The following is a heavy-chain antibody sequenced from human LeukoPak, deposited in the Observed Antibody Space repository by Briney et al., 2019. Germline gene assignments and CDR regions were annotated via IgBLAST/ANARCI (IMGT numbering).Heavy chain of an antibody. CDR2: ISGNGGSL. Sequence: PGGSLRLSCAASGFSFSNYAMSWVRQAPGKGLEWVSAISGNGGSLYYADSMKGRFTISRDNSKRELYLQVNSLTAEDTAVYYCAKRDAYDSSGFSPLFDHWGQGTLVTVSS. D-gene: IGHD3-22*01. CDR3: AKRDAYDSSGFSPLFDH. CDR1: GFSFSNYA. J-gene: IGHJ4*02. V-gene: IGHV3-23*01.